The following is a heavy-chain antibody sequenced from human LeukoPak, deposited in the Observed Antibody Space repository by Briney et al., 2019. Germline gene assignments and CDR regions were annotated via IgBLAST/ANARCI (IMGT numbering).Heavy chain of an antibody. CDR2: MNPNSGNT. CDR1: GYTFTSYD. J-gene: IGHJ6*02. Sequence: ASVKVSCKASGYTFTSYDINWVRQATGQGLEWMGWMNPNSGNTGYAQKFQGRVTMTRNTSISTAYMELSSLRSEDTAVDYCARGRRAYYYYGMDVWGQGTTVTVSS. D-gene: IGHD6-25*01. CDR3: ARGRRAYYYYGMDV. V-gene: IGHV1-8*01.